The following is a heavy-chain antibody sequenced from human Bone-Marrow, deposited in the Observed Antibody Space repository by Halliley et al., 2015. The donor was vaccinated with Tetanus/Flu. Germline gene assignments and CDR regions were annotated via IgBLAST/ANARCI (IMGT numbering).Heavy chain of an antibody. V-gene: IGHV5-51*01. CDR2: IFPDDSDT. J-gene: IGHJ4*02. CDR3: ARTYSSGWHSPFDF. Sequence: WFGLIFPDDSDTKYSPSFRGQVTVSVDKSSRTAYLQWRSLKASDSALYYCARTYSSGWHSPFDFWGQGTLVTVSS. D-gene: IGHD6-19*01.